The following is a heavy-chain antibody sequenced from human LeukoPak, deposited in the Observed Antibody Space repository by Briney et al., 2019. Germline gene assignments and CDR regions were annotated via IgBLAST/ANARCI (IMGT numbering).Heavy chain of an antibody. CDR2: INHCGST. V-gene: IGHV4-34*01. D-gene: IGHD4-17*01. Sequence: PSETLSLTCAVYGGSLSRYYWSCIRQPPGKVLEWIGEINHCGSTNYNASLKSRVTISVDTSKDQFSLKLSSVTAADTAVYYCAREDYGGSWGAFDIWGQGTMVTVSS. CDR3: AREDYGGSWGAFDI. CDR1: GGSLSRYY. J-gene: IGHJ3*02.